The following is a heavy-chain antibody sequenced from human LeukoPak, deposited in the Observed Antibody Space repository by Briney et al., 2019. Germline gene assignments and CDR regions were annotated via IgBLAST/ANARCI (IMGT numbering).Heavy chain of an antibody. CDR3: ARGGALYYDIWD. Sequence: ASVKVSCKASGYTFTCYYMHWVRQAPGQGLEWMGWINPNSGGTRYAQKFQSGVTMTRDTSISTAYMEVSRLRSDDTAVYYCARGGALYYDIWDWGQGTLVTVSS. V-gene: IGHV1-2*02. CDR2: INPNSGGT. CDR1: GYTFTCYY. J-gene: IGHJ4*02. D-gene: IGHD3-9*01.